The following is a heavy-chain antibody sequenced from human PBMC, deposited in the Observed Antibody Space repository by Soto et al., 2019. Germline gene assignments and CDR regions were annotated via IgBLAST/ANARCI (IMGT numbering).Heavy chain of an antibody. CDR1: GGTFSSYA. V-gene: IGHV1-69*06. J-gene: IGHJ6*02. CDR2: IIPIFGTA. CDR3: ARCESGYSYYYGMDV. D-gene: IGHD3-3*01. Sequence: SVKVSCKASGGTFSSYAISWVRQAPGQGLEWMGGIIPIFGTANYAQKFQGRVTITADKSTSTAYMELSSLRSEDTAVYYCARCESGYSYYYGMDVWGQGTTVTVSS.